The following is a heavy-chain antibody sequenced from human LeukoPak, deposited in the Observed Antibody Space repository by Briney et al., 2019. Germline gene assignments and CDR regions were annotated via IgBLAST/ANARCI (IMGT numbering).Heavy chain of an antibody. CDR1: GFNFDDYA. CDR2: ISWNSGTI. V-gene: IGHV3-9*03. D-gene: IGHD3-22*01. CDR3: AKGKEITMTTSFDY. J-gene: IGHJ4*02. Sequence: PGGFLRLSCAASGFNFDDYAMQWVRLPPGKGLEWVSGISWNSGTIGYADSVKGRFTISRDNAKNSLYLQMNSLRAEDMALYYCAKGKEITMTTSFDYWGQGTLVTVSS.